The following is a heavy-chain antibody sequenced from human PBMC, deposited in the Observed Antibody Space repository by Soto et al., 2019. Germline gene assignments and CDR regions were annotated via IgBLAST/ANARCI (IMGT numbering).Heavy chain of an antibody. CDR3: AGGGAQMTMIRGVIILAFDI. J-gene: IGHJ3*02. V-gene: IGHV1-69*12. D-gene: IGHD3-10*01. CDR2: IIPMFGTV. CDR1: GGTFSTYA. Sequence: QVQLVQSGAEVKKAGSSVKVSCKASGGTFSTYAISWVRQAPGQGLEWMGGIIPMFGTVNYVQNFQGRVTITAREPTSTAYRERSSLKFGDTAGYYCAGGGAQMTMIRGVIILAFDIWGQGTMVTVSS.